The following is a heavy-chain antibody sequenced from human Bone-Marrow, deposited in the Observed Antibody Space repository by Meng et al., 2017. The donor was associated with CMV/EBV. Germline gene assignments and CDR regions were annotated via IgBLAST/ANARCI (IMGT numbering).Heavy chain of an antibody. V-gene: IGHV1-8*01. D-gene: IGHD5-12*01. CDR1: GYTFNSND. CDR2: MNPNSGNT. CDR3: ARDKWLRLRYFDY. J-gene: IGHJ4*02. Sequence: ASVKVSCKASGYTFNSNDINWVRQAPRQGLEWMGWMNPNSGNTGYTQKLQGRVTMTWNTSISTAFMELSSLRSEDTAVYYCARDKWLRLRYFDYWGQGTLVTVSS.